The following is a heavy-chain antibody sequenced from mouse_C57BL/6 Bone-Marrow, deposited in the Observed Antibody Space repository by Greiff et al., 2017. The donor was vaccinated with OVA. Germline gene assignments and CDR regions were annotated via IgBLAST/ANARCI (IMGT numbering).Heavy chain of an antibody. V-gene: IGHV1-7*01. J-gene: IGHJ4*01. CDR1: GYPFTSYW. CDR3: AKWYYAMDY. Sequence: QVQLKQPGAELAKPGASVKLSCKASGYPFTSYWILWVKQRPGQGLEWIGYINPSSGYTKYNQKFKDKTTLTADKSSSTAYMQLSSRTDEDSAVYYCAKWYYAMDYWGQGTSVTVSS. CDR2: INPSSGYT.